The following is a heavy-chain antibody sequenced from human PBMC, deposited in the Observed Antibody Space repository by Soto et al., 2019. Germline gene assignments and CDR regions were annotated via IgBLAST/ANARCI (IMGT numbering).Heavy chain of an antibody. CDR1: GYSFATYG. CDR2: ISAHNGDT. J-gene: IGHJ4*02. V-gene: IGHV1-18*04. CDR3: ATEPIYYNDGSGYYPLGH. D-gene: IGHD3-22*01. Sequence: ASVKVSCKASGYSFATYGFSWVRHAPGQGLECVGWISAHNGDTHYSQKFQGRVTLTTDTSTNTGYMELRSLTSDDTAVYFCATEPIYYNDGSGYYPLGHWGQGTLVTVSS.